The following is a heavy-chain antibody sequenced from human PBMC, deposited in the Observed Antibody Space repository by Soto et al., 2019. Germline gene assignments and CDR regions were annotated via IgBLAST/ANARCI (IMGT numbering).Heavy chain of an antibody. D-gene: IGHD3-22*01. J-gene: IGHJ3*02. Sequence: GGSLRLSCAASGFTFSSYSMNWVRQAPGQGLEWVSYISSSSSAIYYADSVKGRFTISRDNAKNSLYLQMNSLKDEDTAVYYCARTGDSSGYYRDAFDIWGQGTMVTVSS. CDR1: GFTFSSYS. CDR3: ARTGDSSGYYRDAFDI. CDR2: ISSSSSAI. V-gene: IGHV3-48*02.